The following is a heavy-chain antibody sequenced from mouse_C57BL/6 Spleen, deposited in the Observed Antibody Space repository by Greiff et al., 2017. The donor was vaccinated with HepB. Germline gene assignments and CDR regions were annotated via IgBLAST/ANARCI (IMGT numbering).Heavy chain of an antibody. CDR3: ARGRFYYFDY. J-gene: IGHJ2*01. V-gene: IGHV3-6*01. CDR2: ISYDGSN. CDR1: GYSITSGYY. Sequence: EVQRVESGPGLVKPSQSLSLTCSVTGYSITSGYYWNWIRQFPGNKLEWMGYISYDGSNNYNPSLKNRISITRDTSKNQFFLKLNSVTTEDTATYYCARGRFYYFDYWGQGTTLTVSS.